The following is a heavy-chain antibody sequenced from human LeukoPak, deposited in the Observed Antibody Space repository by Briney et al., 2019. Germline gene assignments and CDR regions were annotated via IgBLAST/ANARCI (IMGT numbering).Heavy chain of an antibody. CDR1: GFTFSNYD. CDR3: AKDASSGTYFDY. J-gene: IGHJ4*02. CDR2: ISGSGGST. V-gene: IGHV3-23*01. D-gene: IGHD1-26*01. Sequence: PGGSLRLSCAASGFTFSNYDMSWVRQAPGKGLEWVSAISGSGGSTYYADSVKGRFTMSRDNSKNTLYLQMYSLRAEDTAVYYCAKDASSGTYFDYWGLGTLVSVSS.